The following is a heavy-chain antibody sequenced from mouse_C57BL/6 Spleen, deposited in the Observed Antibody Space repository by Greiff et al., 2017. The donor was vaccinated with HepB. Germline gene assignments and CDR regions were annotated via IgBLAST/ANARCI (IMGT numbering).Heavy chain of an antibody. J-gene: IGHJ1*03. CDR2: ISDGGSYT. CDR3: AREVPYSNYADWYFDV. V-gene: IGHV5-4*01. CDR1: GFTFSSYA. D-gene: IGHD2-5*01. Sequence: EVNVVESGGGLVKPGGSLKLSCAASGFTFSSYAMSWVRQTPEKRLEWVATISDGGSYTYYPDNVKGRFTISRDNAKNNLYLQMSHLKSEDTAMYYCAREVPYSNYADWYFDVWGTGTTVTVSS.